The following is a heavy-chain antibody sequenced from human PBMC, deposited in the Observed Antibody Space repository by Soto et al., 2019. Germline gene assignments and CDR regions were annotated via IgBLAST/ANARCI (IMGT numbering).Heavy chain of an antibody. J-gene: IGHJ4*02. CDR2: INAGNGNT. CDR3: AREVGSSSIPTYYFDY. CDR1: GYTFTSYA. Sequence: QVQLVQSGAEVKKPGASVKVSCKASGYTFTSYAMHWVRQAPGQRLEWMGWINAGNGNTKYSQKFQGRVTITRDTSASTAYMELSSLRPEDTAVYYCAREVGSSSIPTYYFDYWGQGTLVTVSS. D-gene: IGHD6-6*01. V-gene: IGHV1-3*01.